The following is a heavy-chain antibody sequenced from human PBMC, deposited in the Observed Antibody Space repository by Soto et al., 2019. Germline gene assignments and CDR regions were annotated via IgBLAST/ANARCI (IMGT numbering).Heavy chain of an antibody. CDR2: INHSGST. CDR1: GGSFSGYY. Sequence: PSETLSLTCAVYGGSFSGYYWSWIRQPPGKGLEWIGEINHSGSTNYNPSLKSRVTISVDTSKNQFSLKLSSVTAADTAVYYCARGRGAVDGTEGSKWFDPWGQGTLGTVPQ. D-gene: IGHD6-19*01. J-gene: IGHJ5*02. CDR3: ARGRGAVDGTEGSKWFDP. V-gene: IGHV4-34*01.